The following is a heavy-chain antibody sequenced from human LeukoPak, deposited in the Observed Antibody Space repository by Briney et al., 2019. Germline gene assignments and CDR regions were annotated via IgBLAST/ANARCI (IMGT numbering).Heavy chain of an antibody. Sequence: SETLSLTCAVSGGSFSGYYWSWIRQPPGKGLEWIGEINHSGSTNYNPSLKSRVTISVDTSKNQFSLKLSSVTAADTAVYYCARYYYDSSGYYKNQTFDYWGQGTLVTVSS. CDR3: ARYYYDSSGYYKNQTFDY. V-gene: IGHV4-34*01. J-gene: IGHJ4*02. CDR1: GGSFSGYY. CDR2: INHSGST. D-gene: IGHD3-22*01.